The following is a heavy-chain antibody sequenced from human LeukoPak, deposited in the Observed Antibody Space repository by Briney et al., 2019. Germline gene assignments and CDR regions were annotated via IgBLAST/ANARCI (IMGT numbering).Heavy chain of an antibody. CDR3: ATTRVGFSYFHY. CDR1: GGSISTYY. D-gene: IGHD1-26*01. CDR2: VYTSGST. Sequence: KPSETLSLTCTVSGGSISTYYWSWIRQPAGKGLEWIGRVYTSGSTNYNPSLKSRVTISVDKSKNQFSLKLSSVTAADTAVYYCATTRVGFSYFHYWGQGTLVTVSS. V-gene: IGHV4-4*07. J-gene: IGHJ4*02.